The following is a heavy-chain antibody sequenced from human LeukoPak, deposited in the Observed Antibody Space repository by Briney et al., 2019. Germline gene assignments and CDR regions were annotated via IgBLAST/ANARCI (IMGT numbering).Heavy chain of an antibody. J-gene: IGHJ4*02. CDR3: AKIIVRGVISPPFDY. D-gene: IGHD3-10*01. Sequence: GGSLRLSCAASGFTFSSYAMSWVRQAPGKGLEWVSAISGSGGSTYYADSVKGRFTTSRDNSKNTLYLQMNSLRAEDTAVYYCAKIIVRGVISPPFDYWGQGTLVTVSS. CDR2: ISGSGGST. CDR1: GFTFSSYA. V-gene: IGHV3-23*01.